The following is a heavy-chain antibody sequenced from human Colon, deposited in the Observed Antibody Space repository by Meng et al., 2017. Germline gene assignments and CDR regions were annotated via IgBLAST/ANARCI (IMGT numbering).Heavy chain of an antibody. V-gene: IGHV1-2*06. Sequence: ASVKVSCKASGYTFNDYFIHWVRQAPGQGLEWMGRINPSSGGTSYAQKFQGRVTMTRDTSISTAYMEVTALRSDDTAMYFCARVRSGGWYYFDHWGQGTLVTVSS. D-gene: IGHD6-19*01. CDR3: ARVRSGGWYYFDH. J-gene: IGHJ4*02. CDR2: INPSSGGT. CDR1: GYTFNDYF.